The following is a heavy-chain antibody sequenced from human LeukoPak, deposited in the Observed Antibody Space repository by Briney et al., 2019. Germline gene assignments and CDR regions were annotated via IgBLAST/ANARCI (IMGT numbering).Heavy chain of an antibody. CDR3: AKDDTSGYYYIDY. CDR2: ISDSGGHT. Sequence: GGSLRLSCAASGFTFTSYAMSWGRQAPGKGLEWVSEISDSGGHTYYADSVKGRFTISRDNSKDTLWLQMNSLRTEDTAVYYCAKDDTSGYYYIDYWGQGTLVTVSS. D-gene: IGHD3-22*01. CDR1: GFTFTSYA. V-gene: IGHV3-23*01. J-gene: IGHJ4*02.